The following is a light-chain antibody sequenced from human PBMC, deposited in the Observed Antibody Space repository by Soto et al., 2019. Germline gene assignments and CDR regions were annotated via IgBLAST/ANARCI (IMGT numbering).Light chain of an antibody. CDR3: HQHGGSPET. Sequence: IVLTQSPGTLSLSPGERATLSCRASQRVSSSYLAWYQQKPGQAPRLLIYGASNRATAIPDRFSGSGSGTDFTLTISSLEPEDSGIYHCHQHGGSPETFGQGTKVDIK. J-gene: IGKJ1*01. CDR2: GAS. CDR1: QRVSSSY. V-gene: IGKV3-20*01.